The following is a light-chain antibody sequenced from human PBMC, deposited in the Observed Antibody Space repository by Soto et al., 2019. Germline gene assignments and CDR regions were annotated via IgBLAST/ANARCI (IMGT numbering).Light chain of an antibody. CDR1: QSVSGNF. CDR2: GAS. J-gene: IGKJ4*01. CDR3: RQYVRSRALG. V-gene: IGKV3-20*01. Sequence: EIVLTQSRRTLSLSPGERATLSCRASQSVSGNFLARYQEKAGQAPRLLIYGASTRPTGIPDRFSGSGSGTHFTRTIGRLAPEGFAVYYCRQYVRSRALGLGGGAKVDI.